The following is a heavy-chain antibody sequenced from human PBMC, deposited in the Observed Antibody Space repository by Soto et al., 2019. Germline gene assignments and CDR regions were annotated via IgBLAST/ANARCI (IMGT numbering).Heavy chain of an antibody. CDR2: ISSSSSYI. D-gene: IGHD6-6*01. Sequence: GSPSLSCAASGFPFRSYSMNWVRQAPGKGLEWVSSISSSSSYIYYADSVKGRFTISRDNAKNSLYLQMNSLRAEDTAVYYCAKSIAARNAFDIWGQGTMVTVSS. CDR3: AKSIAARNAFDI. J-gene: IGHJ3*02. CDR1: GFPFRSYS. V-gene: IGHV3-21*01.